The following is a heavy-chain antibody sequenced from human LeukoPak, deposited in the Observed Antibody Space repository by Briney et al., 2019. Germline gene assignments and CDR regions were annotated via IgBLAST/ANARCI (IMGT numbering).Heavy chain of an antibody. CDR3: AKDGYDFWSGAGDY. Sequence: GGSLRLSCAASGFTFSSYGMHWVRQAPGKGLEWVAVISYDGSNKYYADSVKGRFTISRDNSKNTLYLQMNSLRAEDTAVYYCAKDGYDFWSGAGDYWGQGTLVTVSS. V-gene: IGHV3-30*18. CDR1: GFTFSSYG. D-gene: IGHD3-3*01. CDR2: ISYDGSNK. J-gene: IGHJ4*02.